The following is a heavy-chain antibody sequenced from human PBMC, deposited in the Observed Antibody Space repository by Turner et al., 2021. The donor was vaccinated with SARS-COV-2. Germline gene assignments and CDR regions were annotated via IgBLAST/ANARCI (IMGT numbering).Heavy chain of an antibody. D-gene: IGHD1-1*01. CDR1: DFTFGSYI. CDR3: ARGSPGEDFYYYGMGV. V-gene: IGHV3-21*01. J-gene: IGHJ6*02. Sequence: EEQLVESGGGLVKPGGSLRLSCSASDFTFGSYIMNWVRQAPGKGLEWASSISSSSSYIYYADSVKGRFTISRDNAKDSLYLQMNSLRAEDTAVYYCARGSPGEDFYYYGMGVWGQGTTVTVSS. CDR2: ISSSSSYI.